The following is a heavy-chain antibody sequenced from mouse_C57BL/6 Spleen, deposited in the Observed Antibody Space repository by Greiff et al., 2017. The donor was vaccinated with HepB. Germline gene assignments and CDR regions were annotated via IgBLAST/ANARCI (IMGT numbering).Heavy chain of an antibody. V-gene: IGHV1-55*01. D-gene: IGHD1-2*01. J-gene: IGHJ4*01. CDR2: IYPGSGST. Sequence: VKLQESGAELVKPGASVKMSCKASGYTFTSYWITWVKQRPGQGLEWIGDIYPGSGSTNYNEKFKSKATLTVDTSSSTAYMQLSSLTSEDSAVYYCARPPTAWNYAMDYWGQRTSVTVSS. CDR1: GYTFTSYW. CDR3: ARPPTAWNYAMDY.